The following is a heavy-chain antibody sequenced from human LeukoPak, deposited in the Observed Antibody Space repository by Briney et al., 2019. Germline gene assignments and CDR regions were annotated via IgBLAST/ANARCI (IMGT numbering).Heavy chain of an antibody. V-gene: IGHV4-59*01. D-gene: IGHD3-3*01. CDR1: GGSISSYY. J-gene: IGHJ5*02. CDR2: IYYSGST. CDR3: ARDPSPFRFLERFDTSNWFDP. Sequence: SETLSLTCTVSGGSISSYYWSWIRQPPGKGLEWFGYIYYSGSTNYNPSLKSRVTISVDTSKNQFSLKLSSVTAADTAVYYCARDPSPFRFLERFDTSNWFDPWGQGTLVTVSS.